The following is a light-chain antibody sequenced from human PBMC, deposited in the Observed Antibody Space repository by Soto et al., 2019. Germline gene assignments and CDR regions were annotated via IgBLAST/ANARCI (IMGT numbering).Light chain of an antibody. J-gene: IGKJ5*01. V-gene: IGKV3-20*01. CDR1: QSISSSF. Sequence: DIVLTQSPGLLSLSPGERASLSCGASQSISSSFLAWYQQKPGQAPRLLIYGASSRATGIPDRFSGTGSETDFTLTISRLEPEDFAVYYCQQYDNSPITFGQGTRLEIK. CDR3: QQYDNSPIT. CDR2: GAS.